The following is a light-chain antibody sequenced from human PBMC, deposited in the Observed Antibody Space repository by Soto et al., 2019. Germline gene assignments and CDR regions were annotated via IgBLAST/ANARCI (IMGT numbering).Light chain of an antibody. V-gene: IGKV3-20*01. CDR3: QRYGSSGT. Sequence: EIVLTQSPGALSLSPGERATLSCRASQSVSNRYLAWYQQKPGQAPRLLIYGASSRATGIPDRFSGSGSGTDFTLTISRLEPEDFAVYYCQRYGSSGTFGQGTKVDIK. CDR1: QSVSNRY. CDR2: GAS. J-gene: IGKJ1*01.